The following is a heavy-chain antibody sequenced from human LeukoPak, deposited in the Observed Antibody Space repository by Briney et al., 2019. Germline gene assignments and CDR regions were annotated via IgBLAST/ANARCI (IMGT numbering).Heavy chain of an antibody. D-gene: IGHD3-10*01. V-gene: IGHV4-34*01. CDR2: ISHSGST. CDR1: GWSFSCYY. Sequence: PSETLSLTCAVYGWSFSCYYWSWIRQPPGKGLEWIVEISHSGSTNYNPSLKSRVTISVDTSKNQFSLKLRSVTAAETAVYYCARRQPYYGSGSYLYYYYYYMDVWGKGTTVTISS. CDR3: ARRQPYYGSGSYLYYYYYYMDV. J-gene: IGHJ6*03.